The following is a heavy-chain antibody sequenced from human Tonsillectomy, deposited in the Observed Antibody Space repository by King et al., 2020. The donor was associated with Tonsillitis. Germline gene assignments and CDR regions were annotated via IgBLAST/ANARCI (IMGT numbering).Heavy chain of an antibody. CDR3: ARAGALHDDFWRGPGRYYMDV. CDR1: GFTFSSYD. D-gene: IGHD3-3*01. J-gene: IGHJ6*03. V-gene: IGHV3-13*04. CDR2: IGTAGDT. Sequence: VQLVESGVGLVQPGGSLRLSCAASGFTFSSYDIHWVRQATGKGLEWVSAIGTAGDTYYPGSVKGRFTISRENAKNSLYLQMNSLRAGDTAVYYCARAGALHDDFWRGPGRYYMDVWGKGTTVTVSS.